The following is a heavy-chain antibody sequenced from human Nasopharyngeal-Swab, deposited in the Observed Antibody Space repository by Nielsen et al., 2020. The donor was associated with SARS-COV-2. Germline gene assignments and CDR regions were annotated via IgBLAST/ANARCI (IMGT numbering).Heavy chain of an antibody. V-gene: IGHV1-3*01. CDR3: AREFKTYYYGSGSSHFDY. Sequence: ASVKVSCKASGCTFTSYAMHWVRQAPGQRLEWMGWINAGNGNTKYSQKFQGRVTITRDTSASTAYMELSSLRSEDTAVYYCAREFKTYYYGSGSSHFDYWGQGTLVTVSS. CDR2: INAGNGNT. CDR1: GCTFTSYA. D-gene: IGHD3-10*01. J-gene: IGHJ4*02.